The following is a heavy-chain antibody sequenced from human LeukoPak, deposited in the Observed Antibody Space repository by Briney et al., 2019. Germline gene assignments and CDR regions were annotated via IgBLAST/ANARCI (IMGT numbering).Heavy chain of an antibody. D-gene: IGHD3-10*01. CDR3: ATVTDMVRGVIISGGDY. CDR2: IRYDGSNK. J-gene: IGHJ4*02. Sequence: GGSLRLSCAASGFTFSSYGMHWVRQAPGKGLEWVAFIRYDGSNKYYADSVKGRFTISRDNSKNTLYLQMNSLRAEDTAVYYCATVTDMVRGVIISGGDYWGQGTLVTVSS. V-gene: IGHV3-30*02. CDR1: GFTFSSYG.